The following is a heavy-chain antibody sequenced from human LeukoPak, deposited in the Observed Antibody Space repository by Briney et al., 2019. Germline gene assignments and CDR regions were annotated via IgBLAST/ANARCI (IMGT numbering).Heavy chain of an antibody. Sequence: SETLSLTCAVSTNSISSHYWSWIRQPPGKGLEWIGYISYIGSTNYNPSLKSRVTISIDTSKNQFSLKLRSVTAADTAVYYCARDLITVTKGFDIWGQGTMVSVSS. J-gene: IGHJ3*02. CDR3: ARDLITVTKGFDI. CDR2: ISYIGST. CDR1: TNSISSHY. D-gene: IGHD4-17*01. V-gene: IGHV4-59*11.